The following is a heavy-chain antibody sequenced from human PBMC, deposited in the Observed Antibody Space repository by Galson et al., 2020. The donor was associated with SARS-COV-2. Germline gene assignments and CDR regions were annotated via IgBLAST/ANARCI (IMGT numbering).Heavy chain of an antibody. J-gene: IGHJ4*02. CDR2: ISSSGSTI. Sequence: GGSLRLSCAASGFTFSDYYMSWIRQAPGKGLEWVSYISSSGSTIYYADSVKGRFTISRDNAKNSLYLQMNSLRAEDTAVYYCAGLYNWNYVDYWGQGTLVTVSS. D-gene: IGHD1-20*01. CDR1: GFTFSDYY. CDR3: AGLYNWNYVDY. V-gene: IGHV3-11*01.